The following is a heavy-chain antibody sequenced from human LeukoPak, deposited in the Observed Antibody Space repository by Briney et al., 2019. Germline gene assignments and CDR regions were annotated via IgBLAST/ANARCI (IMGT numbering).Heavy chain of an antibody. CDR2: TYPGDSDT. D-gene: IGHD1/OR15-1a*01. V-gene: IGHV5-51*01. CDR3: ARLLGYLSNNKRYFDY. CDR1: GYSFTSYW. J-gene: IGHJ4*02. Sequence: GESLKISCKGSGYSFTSYWIGWVRQMPGKGLEWMGITYPGDSDTRYSPSFQGQVTISADKSISTAYLQWSSLKASDTAMYYCARLLGYLSNNKRYFDYWGQGTLVTVSS.